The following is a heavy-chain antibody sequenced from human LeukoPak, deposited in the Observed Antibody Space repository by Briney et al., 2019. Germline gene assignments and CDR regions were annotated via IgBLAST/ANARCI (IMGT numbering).Heavy chain of an antibody. V-gene: IGHV4-30-2*01. CDR3: ARRYCTSTSCIRFDP. CDR2: IYHTGST. CDR1: GGSITSGNYY. J-gene: IGHJ5*02. D-gene: IGHD2-2*01. Sequence: SETLSLTCTVSGGSITSGNYYWSWIRQPPGKGLEWIGYIYHTGSTYYNPSLKSRVAISVDKSKNHFSLRLSSVTAADTAVYYCARRYCTSTSCIRFDPWGQGTLVTVSS.